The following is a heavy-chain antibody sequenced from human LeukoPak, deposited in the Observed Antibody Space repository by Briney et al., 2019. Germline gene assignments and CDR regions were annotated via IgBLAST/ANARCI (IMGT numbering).Heavy chain of an antibody. J-gene: IGHJ4*02. CDR3: ARTITGTTASIYFDY. Sequence: SETLSLTCTVSGGSISSSSYYWGWIRQPPGKGLEWIGSIYYSGSTYYNPSLKSRVTISVDTSKNQFSLKLSSVTAADTAVYYCARTITGTTASIYFDYWGQGTLVTVSS. CDR1: GGSISSSSYY. V-gene: IGHV4-39*01. D-gene: IGHD1-7*01. CDR2: IYYSGST.